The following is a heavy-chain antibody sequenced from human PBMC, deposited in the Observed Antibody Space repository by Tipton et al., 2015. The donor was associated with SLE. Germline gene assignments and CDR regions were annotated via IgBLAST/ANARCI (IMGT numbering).Heavy chain of an antibody. V-gene: IGHV4-59*02. J-gene: IGHJ3*01. CDR3: ARENVAADGALDV. Sequence: TLSLTCTVSGASVSSHYWNWIRQTPGKGLEWIGYIHYNRDTNYHPSLKSRVTISVDTSKNQFSLTVNSVTAADTAVYYCARENVAADGALDVWGQGTMVTVSS. D-gene: IGHD6-13*01. CDR1: GASVSSHY. CDR2: IHYNRDT.